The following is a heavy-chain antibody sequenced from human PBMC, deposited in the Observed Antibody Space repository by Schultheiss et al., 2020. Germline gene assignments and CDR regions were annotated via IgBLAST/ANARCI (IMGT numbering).Heavy chain of an antibody. CDR1: GFTFSSYA. Sequence: GESLKISCAASGFTFSSYAMHWVRQAPGKGLEWVAVISYDGSEKFYADSVKGRFTISRDNSKNTLFLQMNSLRVEDTAVYYCASNRLDEFWGQGSLVTVSS. CDR2: ISYDGSEK. J-gene: IGHJ4*02. CDR3: ASNRLDEF. V-gene: IGHV3-30*04. D-gene: IGHD6-19*01.